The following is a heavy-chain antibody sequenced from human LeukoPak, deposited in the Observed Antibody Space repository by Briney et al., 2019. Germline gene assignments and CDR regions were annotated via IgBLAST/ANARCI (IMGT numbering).Heavy chain of an antibody. CDR1: GYIFTDYY. V-gene: IGHV1-2*02. CDR2: INPHSGGT. Sequence: ASMKVSCKASGYIFTDYYIHWVRQAPGQGLEWMGWINPHSGGTNYAQKFQGRVTMTTDTSTSTAYMELRSLRSDDTAVYYCARDEDYGISVNVDYWGQGTLVTVSS. D-gene: IGHD4-17*01. J-gene: IGHJ4*02. CDR3: ARDEDYGISVNVDY.